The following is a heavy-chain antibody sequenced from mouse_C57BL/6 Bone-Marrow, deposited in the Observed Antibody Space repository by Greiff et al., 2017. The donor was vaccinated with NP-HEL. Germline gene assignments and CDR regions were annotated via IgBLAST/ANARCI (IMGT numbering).Heavy chain of an antibody. CDR3: ARETTVAYFDY. D-gene: IGHD1-1*01. V-gene: IGHV1-18*01. CDR1: GYTFTDYN. CDR2: INPNNGGT. Sequence: EVQLLQSGPELVKPGASVKIPCTASGYTFTDYNMDWVKQSHGKSLEWIGDINPNNGGTFYNQKFKGKATLPVDKSSSTAYMELRSLTSEDTAVYYCARETTVAYFDYWGQGTTLTVSS. J-gene: IGHJ2*01.